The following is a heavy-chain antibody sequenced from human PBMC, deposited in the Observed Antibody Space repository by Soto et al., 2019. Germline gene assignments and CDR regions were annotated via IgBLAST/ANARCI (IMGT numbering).Heavy chain of an antibody. J-gene: IGHJ4*02. CDR2: VNHSGAI. CDR3: AGRNGYYSGIDY. V-gene: IGHV4-34*02. Sequence: QVQLQQWGAGLSKPSETLSLTCVVYGGSFRGYYWSWIRQPPRKGLEWFGDVNHSGAIDYNPSLKSRVTISVDTSKNPFSLKLSSVTAADTAVYYCAGRNGYYSGIDYWGQGTLVTGSS. D-gene: IGHD3-22*01. CDR1: GGSFRGYY.